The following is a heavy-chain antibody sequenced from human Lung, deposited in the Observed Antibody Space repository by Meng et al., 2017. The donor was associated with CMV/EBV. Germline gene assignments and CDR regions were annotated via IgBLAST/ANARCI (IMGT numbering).Heavy chain of an antibody. Sequence: VSCRASGYPFTRHGITWVRQAPGQGLEWMGWISPSIGSTNYAQKVEGRVTMTTDRSTTTAYLELRSLRYDDTAVYFCARGTGIFDYWGQGTLVTVSS. CDR1: GYPFTRHG. CDR3: ARGTGIFDY. J-gene: IGHJ4*02. CDR2: ISPSIGST. D-gene: IGHD7-27*01. V-gene: IGHV1-18*04.